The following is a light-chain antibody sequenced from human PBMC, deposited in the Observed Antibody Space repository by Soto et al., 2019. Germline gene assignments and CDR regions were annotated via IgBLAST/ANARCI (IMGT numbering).Light chain of an antibody. V-gene: IGKV3-15*01. CDR1: QSLTSN. Sequence: EIVMTQSPATLSVSPGERATLSCRASQSLTSNLAWDQQKPGQAPRLLIYGTSTRATGIPARFSGSGSGTEFTLNISSLQSEDFAVYYCQQYNDWPSHITFGPGTKVDSK. CDR2: GTS. CDR3: QQYNDWPSHIT. J-gene: IGKJ3*01.